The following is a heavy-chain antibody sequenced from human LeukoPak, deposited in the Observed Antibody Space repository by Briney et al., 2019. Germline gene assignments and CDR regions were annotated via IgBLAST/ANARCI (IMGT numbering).Heavy chain of an antibody. Sequence: PSETLSLTCAVSGYSISSGYYWGWIRQSPGKGLEWIGYIQNTGGTNYNPSLKSRVSISKDTSKNQFSLQVSSVTAADTAVYYCAKHGSGWSFDYWGQGTLVTVSS. CDR3: AKHGSGWSFDY. D-gene: IGHD6-19*01. CDR1: GYSISSGYY. J-gene: IGHJ4*02. V-gene: IGHV4-38-2*01. CDR2: IQNTGGT.